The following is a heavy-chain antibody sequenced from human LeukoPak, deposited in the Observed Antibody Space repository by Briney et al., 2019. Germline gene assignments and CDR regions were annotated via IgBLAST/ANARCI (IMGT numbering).Heavy chain of an antibody. Sequence: SQTLSLTCAISGDGVSSNSAAWNWIRQSPSRGLEWLGRTYYRSKWYNDYAVSVKSRITINPDTSKNQFSLQLNSVTPEDTAVYYCARDSSGWPHCYYYYMDVWGKGTTVTVSS. D-gene: IGHD6-19*01. CDR3: ARDSSGWPHCYYYYMDV. CDR2: TYYRSKWYN. J-gene: IGHJ6*03. CDR1: GDGVSSNSAA. V-gene: IGHV6-1*01.